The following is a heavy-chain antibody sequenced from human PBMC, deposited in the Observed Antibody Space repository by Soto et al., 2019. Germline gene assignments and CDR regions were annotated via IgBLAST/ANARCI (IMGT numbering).Heavy chain of an antibody. J-gene: IGHJ4*02. D-gene: IGHD5-18*01. CDR1: GGSISSGGYY. V-gene: IGHV4-31*03. CDR2: IYYSGST. CDR3: ARAGRRGYSYGFFL. Sequence: SETLSLTCTVSGGSISSGGYYWSWIRQHPGKGLEWIGYIYYSGSTYYNPSLKSRVTISVDTSKNQFSLKLSSVTAADTAVYYCARAGRRGYSYGFFLWGQGTLVTVSS.